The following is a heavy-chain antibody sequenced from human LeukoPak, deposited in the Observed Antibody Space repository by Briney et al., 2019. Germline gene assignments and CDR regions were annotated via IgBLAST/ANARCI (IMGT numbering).Heavy chain of an antibody. J-gene: IGHJ4*02. CDR1: NYSISTDYY. V-gene: IGHV4-38-2*02. CDR2: MYHSGST. Sequence: SETLSLTCTVSNYSISTDYYWGWIRQPPGKGLEWIGTMYHSGSTYYNPSLKSRVTISVDTSKNQFSLKLSSVTAADTAVYYCATSIAVAGVFDYWGQGTLVTVSS. D-gene: IGHD6-19*01. CDR3: ATSIAVAGVFDY.